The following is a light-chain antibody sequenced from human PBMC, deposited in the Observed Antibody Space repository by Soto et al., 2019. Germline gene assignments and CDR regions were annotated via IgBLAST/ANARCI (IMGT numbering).Light chain of an antibody. CDR2: EDS. CDR1: NLGDKY. V-gene: IGLV3-1*01. CDR3: QAWDTNTVV. Sequence: SYDLTQPPSVSVSPGQTASITCSGYNLGDKYVFWYQLKPGQSPVEVIYEDSERPSNIPERFSGSTSGNTATLTIRGTQPMDEADYYCQAWDTNTVVFGTGTKVTVL. J-gene: IGLJ1*01.